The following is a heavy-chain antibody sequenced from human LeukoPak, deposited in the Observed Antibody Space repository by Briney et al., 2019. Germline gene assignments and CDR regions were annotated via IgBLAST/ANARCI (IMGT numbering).Heavy chain of an antibody. D-gene: IGHD3-3*01. V-gene: IGHV4-59*01. CDR2: VYYSGST. Sequence: SETLSLTCTVSGGSISTYYWSWIRQPPGKGLEWIGYVYYSGSTNYNPSLKSRVTISADTSKNQFSLRLSSVTAADTSVYYCARGLNNRKSGRRFDVFEIWGQGTMVTVSS. J-gene: IGHJ3*02. CDR3: ARGLNNRKSGRRFDVFEI. CDR1: GGSISTYY.